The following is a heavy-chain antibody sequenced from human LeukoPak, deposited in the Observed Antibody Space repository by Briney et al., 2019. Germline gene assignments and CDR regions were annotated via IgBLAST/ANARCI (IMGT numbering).Heavy chain of an antibody. CDR1: GFTYSSHW. J-gene: IGHJ4*02. V-gene: IGHV3-20*04. Sequence: GGSLRLSCAASGFTYSSHWMHWVRQAPGKGLEWVSGINWNGGRTGYADSVKGRFTISRDNAKNSLYLRMNSLSTEDTALYYCARDYDYGDYPGYWGQGTLVTVSS. CDR3: ARDYDYGDYPGY. D-gene: IGHD4-17*01. CDR2: INWNGGRT.